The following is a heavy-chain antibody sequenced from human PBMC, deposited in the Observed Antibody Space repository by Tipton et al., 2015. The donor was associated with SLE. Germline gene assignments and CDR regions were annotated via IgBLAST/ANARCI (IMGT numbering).Heavy chain of an antibody. CDR1: GGSISSGGYY. V-gene: IGHV4-31*03. CDR3: ARGGYSYGDWDY. D-gene: IGHD5-18*01. J-gene: IGHJ4*02. CDR2: IYYSGST. Sequence: TLSLTCTVSGGSISSGGYYWSWIRQHPGKGLEWIGYIYYSGSTYYNPSLKSRVTISVDTSKNQFSLKLSSVTAADTAVYYCARGGYSYGDWDYWGQGTLVTVS.